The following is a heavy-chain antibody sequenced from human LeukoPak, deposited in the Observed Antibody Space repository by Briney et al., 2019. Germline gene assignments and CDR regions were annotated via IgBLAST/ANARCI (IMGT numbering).Heavy chain of an antibody. Sequence: ASVEVSCKASGYNCREYGISWVRQAPGQGLEWVGWAGFGTFGGNTNYAEKFRGRVTMTTDTSTSTASMELRSLRSDDTAVYYCATDNWNAFDIWGQGTLVTVSA. CDR2: AGFGTFGGNT. J-gene: IGHJ5*02. CDR3: ATDNWNAFDI. CDR1: GYNCREYG. V-gene: IGHV1-18*01. D-gene: IGHD1-20*01.